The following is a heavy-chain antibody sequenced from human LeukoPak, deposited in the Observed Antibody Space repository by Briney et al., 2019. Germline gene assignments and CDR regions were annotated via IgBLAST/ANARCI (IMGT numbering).Heavy chain of an antibody. J-gene: IGHJ4*02. CDR1: GGSISSYY. CDR2: IYYSGST. D-gene: IGHD6-19*01. V-gene: IGHV4-59*01. CDR3: ARDRGYSSAWFDY. Sequence: PSETLSLTCTVSGGSISSYYWNWIRQPPGKGLEWIGYIYYSGSTNYNPSLKSRVTISVDTSKNQFSLKLSSVTAADTAVYYCARDRGYSSAWFDYWGQGTLVTVSS.